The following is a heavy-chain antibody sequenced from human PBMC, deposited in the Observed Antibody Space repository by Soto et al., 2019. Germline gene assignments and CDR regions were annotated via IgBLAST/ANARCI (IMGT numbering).Heavy chain of an antibody. CDR3: ARAGSTRFDQ. Sequence: QVQLQESGPGLVKPSGTLSLTCAVSGASISSSNWWSWVRQPPGKGLEWIGEIYHSGITNYNPSLKRRVTISLDKSKNQFSLKLNSLTAADTAVYYCARAGSTRFDQWGQGTLVTVSS. CDR2: IYHSGIT. D-gene: IGHD1-26*01. CDR1: GASISSSNW. J-gene: IGHJ4*02. V-gene: IGHV4-4*02.